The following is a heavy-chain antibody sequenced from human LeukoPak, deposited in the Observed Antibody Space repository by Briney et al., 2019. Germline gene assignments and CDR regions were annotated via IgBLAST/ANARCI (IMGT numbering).Heavy chain of an antibody. CDR3: ARGEQLLVKGFDY. CDR2: IYHSGST. V-gene: IGHV4-4*02. Sequence: SETLSLTCAVSGASISNDNWWSWVRQPPGKGLEWIGEIYHSGSTSYNPSLKSRVTISLDKSRNQFSLRLSSVTAADTAVYYCARGEQLLVKGFDYWSPGTLVTVSS. CDR1: GASISNDNW. D-gene: IGHD6-13*01. J-gene: IGHJ4*02.